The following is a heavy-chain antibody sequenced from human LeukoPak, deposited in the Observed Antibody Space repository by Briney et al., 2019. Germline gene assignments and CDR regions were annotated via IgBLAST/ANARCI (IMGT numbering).Heavy chain of an antibody. CDR1: GFTFSNYN. J-gene: IGHJ4*02. CDR3: ARSHPRVVVTASYFDY. D-gene: IGHD2-21*02. CDR2: ISSSSRTI. Sequence: GGSLRLSCAASGFTFSNYNMNWVRQAPGKGLEWVSYISSSSRTIYYADSVKGRFTISRDNAKNSLYLQMNSLRAEDTAVYYCARSHPRVVVTASYFDYWGQGTLVTVSS. V-gene: IGHV3-48*01.